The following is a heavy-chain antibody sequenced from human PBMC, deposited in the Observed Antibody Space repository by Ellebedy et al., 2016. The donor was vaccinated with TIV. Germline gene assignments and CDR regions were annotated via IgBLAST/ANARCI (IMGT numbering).Heavy chain of an antibody. CDR2: ISNRDRT. V-gene: IGHV4-39*01. D-gene: IGHD1-14*01. Sequence: SETLSLXXTVSGDSISSIRDYWVWIRQPPGKGLEWIGTISNRDRTDYNPPLKSRVFILVDASKNQFFLKLTSVTAADTAVYYCATFNQYHTYLGVWGKGTTVTVSS. CDR3: ATFNQYHTYLGV. J-gene: IGHJ6*03. CDR1: GDSISSIRDY.